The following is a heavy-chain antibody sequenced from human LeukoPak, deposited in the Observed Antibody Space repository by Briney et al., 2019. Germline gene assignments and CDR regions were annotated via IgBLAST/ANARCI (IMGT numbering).Heavy chain of an antibody. J-gene: IGHJ4*02. CDR1: GFSFSTYG. D-gene: IGHD1-26*01. CDR3: AKEVGTFTLDY. V-gene: IGHV3-30*18. Sequence: GRSLRLSCAASGFSFSTYGMHWVRQAPGKGLEWVTVISYDGSDKYYADSVKGRFTISRDNSRNTLYLQMHSLRVEDTAVYYCAKEVGTFTLDYWGQGTLVTVSS. CDR2: ISYDGSDK.